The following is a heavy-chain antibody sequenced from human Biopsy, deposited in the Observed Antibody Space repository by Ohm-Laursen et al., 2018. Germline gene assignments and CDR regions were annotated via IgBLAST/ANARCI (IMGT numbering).Heavy chain of an antibody. D-gene: IGHD3-3*01. V-gene: IGHV1-69*10. CDR1: GGTFSNYA. CDR2: IIAVSGLV. J-gene: IGHJ4*02. CDR3: ATPFQYYDSWGGYPPFDH. Sequence: SVKVSCKASGGTFSNYAISWVRQAPGEGLEWMGGIIAVSGLVNYAPKFQGRVSITADKSTTTAYIELSNLKSEDTAVYYCATPFQYYDSWGGYPPFDHWGQGTLVTVSS.